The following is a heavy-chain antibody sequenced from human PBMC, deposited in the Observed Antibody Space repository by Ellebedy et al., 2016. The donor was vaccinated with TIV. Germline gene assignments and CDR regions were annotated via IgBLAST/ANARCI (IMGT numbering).Heavy chain of an antibody. Sequence: AASVKVSCKASGYTFTSYGISWVRQAPGQGLEWMGWISAYNGNTNYAQKLQGRVTMTTDTSTSTAYMELRSLRSDDTAVYYCARDTSGDRYYYYYYGMDVWGQGTTVTASS. D-gene: IGHD3-10*01. CDR1: GYTFTSYG. CDR2: ISAYNGNT. J-gene: IGHJ6*02. CDR3: ARDTSGDRYYYYYYGMDV. V-gene: IGHV1-18*04.